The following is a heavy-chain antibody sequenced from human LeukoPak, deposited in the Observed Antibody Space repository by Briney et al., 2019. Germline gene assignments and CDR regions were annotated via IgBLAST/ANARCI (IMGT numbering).Heavy chain of an antibody. D-gene: IGHD2-2*01. J-gene: IGHJ4*02. CDR3: ARDPFDVVVPAAIPFDY. V-gene: IGHV1-46*01. CDR1: GYTFTSYY. CDR2: INPSGGST. Sequence: ASVKVSCKASGYTFTSYYMHWVRQAPGQGLEWMGIINPSGGSTSYAQKFQGRVTMTRDTSTSTVYMELSSLRSEDTAVYYCARDPFDVVVPAAIPFDYWGQGTLVTVSS.